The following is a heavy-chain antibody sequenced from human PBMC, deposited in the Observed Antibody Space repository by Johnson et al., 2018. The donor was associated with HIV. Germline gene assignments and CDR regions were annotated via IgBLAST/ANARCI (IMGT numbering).Heavy chain of an antibody. CDR2: IYSGGST. J-gene: IGHJ3*02. Sequence: VQLVEYGGNLVQPGGSLRLSCAASGFTVSSNYMTWVRQAPGKGLEWVSVIYSGGSTYYADSVKGRFIIYRDNSKNTLYLQMNSLRAEDTAVYYCAREEEWELTLVGVGAFDIWGQGTMVTVSS. D-gene: IGHD1-26*01. CDR1: GFTVSSNY. V-gene: IGHV3-66*01. CDR3: AREEEWELTLVGVGAFDI.